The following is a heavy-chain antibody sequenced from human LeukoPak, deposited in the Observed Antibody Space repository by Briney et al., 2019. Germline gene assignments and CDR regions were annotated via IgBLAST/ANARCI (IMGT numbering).Heavy chain of an antibody. D-gene: IGHD1-1*01. Sequence: SETLSLTCTVSGGFISRSSYYWGWIRQPPGKGLEWIGSIYYSGRTYFNPPLKSRVTISVDTSKNQFSLKVNSVTAADTAVYYCARHGWARNDVRNWFEPWGQGTLVTVSS. V-gene: IGHV4-39*01. CDR1: GGFISRSSYY. J-gene: IGHJ5*02. CDR3: ARHGWARNDVRNWFEP. CDR2: IYYSGRT.